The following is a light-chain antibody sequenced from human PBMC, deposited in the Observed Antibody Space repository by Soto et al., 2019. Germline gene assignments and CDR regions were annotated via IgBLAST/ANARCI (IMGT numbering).Light chain of an antibody. V-gene: IGLV1-40*01. CDR3: QSYDSSLSVYV. Sequence: QPVLTQPPSVSGAPGQRVAISCTGSRSNIGAPYDVHWYQQLPGTAPKLLIYGNINRPSGVPDRFSGSKSGTAASLAITGLQAEDEADYYCQSYDSSLSVYVFGTGTKLTVL. CDR1: RSNIGAPYD. J-gene: IGLJ1*01. CDR2: GNI.